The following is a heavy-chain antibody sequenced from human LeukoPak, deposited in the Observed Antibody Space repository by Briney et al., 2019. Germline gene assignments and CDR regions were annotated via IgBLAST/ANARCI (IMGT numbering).Heavy chain of an antibody. D-gene: IGHD3-16*02. Sequence: GGSLRLSCAAYAFTFSNYSMNWVRQAPGKGLEWVSSISSSSRYIYYTDSVKGRFTISRDNAKNSLYLQMNSLRAEDTAVYDCAREGYVWGSYRPNWFDPWGQGTLVTVSS. J-gene: IGHJ5*02. CDR1: AFTFSNYS. CDR3: AREGYVWGSYRPNWFDP. V-gene: IGHV3-21*01. CDR2: ISSSSRYI.